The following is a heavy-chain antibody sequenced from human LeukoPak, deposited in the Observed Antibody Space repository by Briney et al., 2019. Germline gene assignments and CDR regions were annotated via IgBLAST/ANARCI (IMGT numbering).Heavy chain of an antibody. CDR3: ATFGLVAALDL. D-gene: IGHD5-12*01. CDR1: GFSLNEHW. J-gene: IGHJ4*02. Sequence: GGALRQSLAASGFSLNEHWMEEVRPAAATGGEGVAHKNPAGSETFHVDPVKGRFSISRDHAKNLVYLQMNRLRAEDTAVYYCATFGLVAALDLWGQGTLVTVSS. V-gene: IGHV3-7*01. CDR2: KNPAGSET.